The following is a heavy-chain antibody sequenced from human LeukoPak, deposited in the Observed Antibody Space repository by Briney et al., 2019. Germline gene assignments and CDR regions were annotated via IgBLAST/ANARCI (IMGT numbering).Heavy chain of an antibody. J-gene: IGHJ4*02. D-gene: IGHD2-15*01. CDR1: GFTFSSYS. CDR3: ATLGWGYCSGGSCSLIDY. Sequence: GGSLRLSCAASGFTFSSYSMNWVRQAPGKGLEWVSSISSSSSYIYYADSVKGRFTISRDNAKNSLYLQMSSLRAEDTAVYYCATLGWGYCSGGSCSLIDYWGQGTLVTVSS. CDR2: ISSSSSYI. V-gene: IGHV3-21*01.